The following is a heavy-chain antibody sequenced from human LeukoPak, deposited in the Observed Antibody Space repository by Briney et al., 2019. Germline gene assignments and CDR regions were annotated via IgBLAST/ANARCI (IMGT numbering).Heavy chain of an antibody. CDR1: GGSFSGDF. Sequence: PSETLSLTCAVYGGSFSGDFWSWIRQSPGKGLEWIGEINHGGSTTYNPSLQSRVTMSVDTSTNQISLKMTSVTAADTAVYYCARDRSGYCSGGSCYSPSFFDSWGQGTLVTVSS. J-gene: IGHJ4*02. CDR2: INHGGST. CDR3: ARDRSGYCSGGSCYSPSFFDS. D-gene: IGHD2-15*01. V-gene: IGHV4-34*01.